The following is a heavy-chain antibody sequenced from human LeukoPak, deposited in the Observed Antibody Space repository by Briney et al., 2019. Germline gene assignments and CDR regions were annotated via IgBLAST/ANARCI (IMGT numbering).Heavy chain of an antibody. J-gene: IGHJ3*02. D-gene: IGHD6-19*01. CDR1: GYTLTELS. CDR3: ATHLPSGWYNWAFDI. Sequence: ASVKVSCKVSGYTLTELSMHWVRQAPGKGLEWMRGFDPEDGETIYAQKFQGRVTMTEDTSTDTAYMELSSLRSEDTAVYYCATHLPSGWYNWAFDIWGQGTMVTVSS. CDR2: FDPEDGET. V-gene: IGHV1-24*01.